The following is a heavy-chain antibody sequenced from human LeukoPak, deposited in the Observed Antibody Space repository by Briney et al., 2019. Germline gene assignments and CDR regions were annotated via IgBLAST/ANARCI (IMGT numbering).Heavy chain of an antibody. V-gene: IGHV3-7*01. D-gene: IGHD3-16*01. CDR3: ARDMKAAFDP. Sequence: GGSLRLSCAASGFTFSDYYMNWVRQAPGKGLEWVADIKEDGSEIYYADFVKGRFTISRDNANDSLYLQMNSLRAEDTAVYYCARDMKAAFDPWGQGTLVTVSS. CDR1: GFTFSDYY. J-gene: IGHJ5*02. CDR2: IKEDGSEI.